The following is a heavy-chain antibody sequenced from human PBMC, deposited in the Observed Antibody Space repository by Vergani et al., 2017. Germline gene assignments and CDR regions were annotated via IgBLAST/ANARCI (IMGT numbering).Heavy chain of an antibody. CDR2: IYYSGST. J-gene: IGHJ4*02. V-gene: IGHV4-59*01. CDR3: ARGPGYCSSTSCPVDY. CDR1: GGSISSYY. Sequence: QVQLQESGPGLVKPSETLSLTCTVSGGSISSYYWSWIRQPPGKGLEWIGYIYYSGSTNYNPSLKSRVTISVDTSKNQFSLKLSSVTAADTAVYYCARGPGYCSSTSCPVDYWGQGTLVTVSS. D-gene: IGHD2-2*03.